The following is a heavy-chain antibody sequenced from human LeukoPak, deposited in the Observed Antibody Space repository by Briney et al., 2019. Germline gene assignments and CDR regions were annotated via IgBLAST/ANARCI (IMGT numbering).Heavy chain of an antibody. Sequence: GASVKVSCKASGFTFTSSAVQWVRQARGQRLEWIGWIVVGSGNTNYAQKFQERVTITRDMSTSTAYMELSSLRSEDTAVYYCAADRDSGSYYAFDIWGQGTMVTVSS. CDR3: AADRDSGSYYAFDI. V-gene: IGHV1-58*01. J-gene: IGHJ3*02. CDR1: GFTFTSSA. CDR2: IVVGSGNT. D-gene: IGHD1-26*01.